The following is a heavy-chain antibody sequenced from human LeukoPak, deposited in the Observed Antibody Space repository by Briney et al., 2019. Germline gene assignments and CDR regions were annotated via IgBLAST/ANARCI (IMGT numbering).Heavy chain of an antibody. J-gene: IGHJ4*02. CDR3: AKDRLLNCRGDCYIFDY. Sequence: PGGSLRLSCEASGFTFSRYSLTWVRQAPGKGLEWVSSISGSGDSTFYADSVKGRFSISRDNSKNTLYLQVNGLRTEDTAVYYCAKDRLLNCRGDCYIFDYWGQGTVVTVSS. V-gene: IGHV3-23*01. CDR1: GFTFSRYS. D-gene: IGHD2-21*02. CDR2: ISGSGDST.